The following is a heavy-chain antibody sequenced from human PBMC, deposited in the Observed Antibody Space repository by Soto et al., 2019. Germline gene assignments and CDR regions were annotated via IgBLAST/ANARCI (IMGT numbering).Heavy chain of an antibody. CDR1: GGTFSSYA. CDR2: IIPIFGTA. CDR3: ASDIVVVPAAKAYYYYGMDV. J-gene: IGHJ6*02. Sequence: ASVKVSCKASGGTFSSYAISWVRQAPGQGLEWMGGIIPIFGTANYAQKFQGRVTISADKSISTAYLQWSSLKASDTAMYYCASDIVVVPAAKAYYYYGMDVWGQGTTVTVSS. D-gene: IGHD2-2*01. V-gene: IGHV1-69*06.